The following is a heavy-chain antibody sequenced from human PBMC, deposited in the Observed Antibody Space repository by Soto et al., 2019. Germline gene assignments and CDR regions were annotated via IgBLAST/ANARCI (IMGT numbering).Heavy chain of an antibody. CDR2: INPKSGGT. CDR3: ARGYSTDGSNCVCSFFYNQDTDG. D-gene: IGHD2-21*01. CDR1: GYSFTDYH. Sequence: ASVKVSCKASGYSFTDYHIHWVRQAPGQGLEWLGRINPKSGGTSTAQKFQGWVTMTTDTSISTAYMELTRLTSEDKAIYYCARGYSTDGSNCVCSFFYNQDTDGGGR. J-gene: IGHJ2*01. V-gene: IGHV1-2*04.